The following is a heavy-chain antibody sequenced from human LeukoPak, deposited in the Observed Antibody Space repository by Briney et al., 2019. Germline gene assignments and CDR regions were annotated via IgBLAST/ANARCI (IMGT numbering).Heavy chain of an antibody. D-gene: IGHD6-13*01. V-gene: IGHV4-4*07. CDR1: GGSISSYY. J-gene: IGHJ4*02. CDR2: IYTSGST. Sequence: PSETLSLTCTVSGGSISSYYWSWIRQPAGKGLEWIGRIYTSGSTNYNPSLKSRVTVSVDTSKNQFSLKLSSVTAADTAVYYCARSWYSSSWYEPYYFDYWGQGTLVTVSS. CDR3: ARSWYSSSWYEPYYFDY.